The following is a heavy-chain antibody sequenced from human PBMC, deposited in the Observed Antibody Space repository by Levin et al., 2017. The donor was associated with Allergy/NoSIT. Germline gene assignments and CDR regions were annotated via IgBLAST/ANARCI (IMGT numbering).Heavy chain of an antibody. CDR3: ARRAGKYDNSGYYFDY. D-gene: IGHD3-22*01. Sequence: SCGVSGDSFRSFISSNYYWAWIRQPPGKGLEWIGSIYVNGDTNYNPSLKSRVTISIATPKNQMSLNLRSVTGADTAVYYCARRAGKYDNSGYYFDYWGQGTLVAVSA. V-gene: IGHV4-39*01. J-gene: IGHJ4*02. CDR1: GDSFRSFISSNYY. CDR2: IYVNGDT.